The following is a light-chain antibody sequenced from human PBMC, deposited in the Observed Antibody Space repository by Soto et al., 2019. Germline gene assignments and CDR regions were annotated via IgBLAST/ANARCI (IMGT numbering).Light chain of an antibody. CDR2: WAS. J-gene: IGKJ2*01. CDR3: QQYYSTPRT. V-gene: IGKV4-1*01. Sequence: DVVMTQSPESLAVSLGERATIYCKSSQNLLFTSNNRNYVAWFQQKPGQPPKLLIYWASIRESGVPARFSGSGSGPEFTLTISSLQAEDGAVYYCQQYYSTPRTFDQGTKLEIK. CDR1: QNLLFTSNNRNY.